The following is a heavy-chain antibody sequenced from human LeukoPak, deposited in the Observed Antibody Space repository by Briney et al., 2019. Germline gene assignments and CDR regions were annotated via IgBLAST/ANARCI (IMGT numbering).Heavy chain of an antibody. D-gene: IGHD2-2*02. J-gene: IGHJ5*02. V-gene: IGHV3-23*01. CDR3: AKDSYCSSTSCYIEFWFDP. CDR2: ISGSGGST. CDR1: GFTSVNYA. Sequence: PGGSLRLSCAATGFTSVNYAMSWVRQAPGKGLEWVSAISGSGGSTYYADSVKGRFTISRDNSKNTLYLQMNSLRAEDTAVYYCAKDSYCSSTSCYIEFWFDPWGQGTLVTVSS.